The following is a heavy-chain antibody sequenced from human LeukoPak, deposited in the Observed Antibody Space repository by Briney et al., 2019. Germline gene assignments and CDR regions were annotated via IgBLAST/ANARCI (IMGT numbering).Heavy chain of an antibody. CDR2: INLDGSQK. CDR3: ARDVDYANPRHDY. J-gene: IGHJ4*02. CDR1: GFTIFNYW. Sequence: PGGSLRLSCATSGFTIFNYWISCVRQAPGKRLEWVANINLDGSQKYYVDSLKGRFTISRDNAKNSVYLQMNSLRAEDTAVYYCARDVDYANPRHDYWGQGTLVTVSS. V-gene: IGHV3-7*01. D-gene: IGHD4/OR15-4a*01.